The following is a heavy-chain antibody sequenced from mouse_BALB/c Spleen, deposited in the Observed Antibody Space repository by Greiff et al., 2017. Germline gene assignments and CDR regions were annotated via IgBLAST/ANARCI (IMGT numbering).Heavy chain of an antibody. V-gene: IGHV5-12-1*01. CDR2: ISSGGGST. D-gene: IGHD2-4*01. J-gene: IGHJ2*01. CDR1: GFAFSSYD. CDR3: ARLITTRGFDY. Sequence: EVKLMESGGGLVKPGGSLKLSCAASGFAFSSYDMSWVRQTPEKRLEWVAYISSGGGSTYYPDTVKGRFTLSRDNAKNTLYLQMSSLKSEDTAMYYCARLITTRGFDYWGQGTTRTVSS.